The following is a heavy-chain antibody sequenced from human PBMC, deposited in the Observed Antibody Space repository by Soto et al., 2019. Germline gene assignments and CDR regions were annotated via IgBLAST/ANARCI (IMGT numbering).Heavy chain of an antibody. CDR2: ISSRGNT. Sequence: PSETLSLTCTVSDGSISNFYWSWIRQPPGKGLEWIGYISSRGNTNYNPSLKSRVSISVDTSKNQFSLNLTSVTAADTAVYYCARAPMVLTRSYFDSWGQGTPVTV. CDR1: DGSISNFY. CDR3: ARAPMVLTRSYFDS. J-gene: IGHJ4*02. V-gene: IGHV4-59*01. D-gene: IGHD3-22*01.